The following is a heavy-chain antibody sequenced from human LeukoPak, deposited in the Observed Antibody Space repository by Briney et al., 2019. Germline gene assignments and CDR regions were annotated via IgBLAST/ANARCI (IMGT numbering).Heavy chain of an antibody. Sequence: GGSLRLSCAASGFTFSSYAMSWVRQAPGKGLEWVSAISGSGGSTYYADSVKGRFTISRDSSKSTMYLQMTSLTAEDTAVYYCAKGSGTSRPYYLDYWGRGTLVTVSS. CDR3: AKGSGTSRPYYLDY. V-gene: IGHV3-23*01. CDR1: GFTFSSYA. J-gene: IGHJ4*02. CDR2: ISGSGGST. D-gene: IGHD6-25*01.